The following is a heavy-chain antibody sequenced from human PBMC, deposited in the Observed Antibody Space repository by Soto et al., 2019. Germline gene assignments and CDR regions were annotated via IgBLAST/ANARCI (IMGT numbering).Heavy chain of an antibody. CDR2: ISYDGSNK. CDR1: GFTFGTFA. V-gene: IGHV3-30-3*01. J-gene: IGHJ4*02. Sequence: QVQLVESGGGVVQPGMSLRLSCAASGFTFGTFAMHWVRQAPGKGLEWVAVISYDGSNKYYADSVKGRFTISRDNLKNNLYLLMSSLRTEDTAVDYCARGSEGIGDLHTPPPFDQWGQGTLVTVSS. CDR3: ARGSEGIGDLHTPPPFDQ. D-gene: IGHD2-21*01.